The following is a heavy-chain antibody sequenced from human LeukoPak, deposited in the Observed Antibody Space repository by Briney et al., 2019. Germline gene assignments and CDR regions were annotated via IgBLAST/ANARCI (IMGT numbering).Heavy chain of an antibody. Sequence: PGGSLRLSCAASGFTFSSYAMSWVRQAPGKGLEWVSAISSSGGSTYYADSVKGRFTISRDNSKSTLYLQMNSLRAEDTAVYYCAKFPGYSSGHAADYWGQGTLVTVSS. V-gene: IGHV3-23*01. J-gene: IGHJ4*02. D-gene: IGHD6-19*01. CDR3: AKFPGYSSGHAADY. CDR1: GFTFSSYA. CDR2: ISSSGGST.